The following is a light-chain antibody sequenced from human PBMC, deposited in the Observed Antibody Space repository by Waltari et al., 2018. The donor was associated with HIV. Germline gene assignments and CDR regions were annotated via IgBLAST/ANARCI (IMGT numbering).Light chain of an antibody. CDR3: QESYSSPFT. Sequence: DIQMTQSPSSLSASVGDRVTITCRASQSVSSYLNWYQQKPGKAPKLLIYAASILQSGGPARFSGSGSGTEFTLTINSLQPEDFATYYCQESYSSPFTFGPGTQVDIK. V-gene: IGKV1-39*01. CDR1: QSVSSY. J-gene: IGKJ3*01. CDR2: AAS.